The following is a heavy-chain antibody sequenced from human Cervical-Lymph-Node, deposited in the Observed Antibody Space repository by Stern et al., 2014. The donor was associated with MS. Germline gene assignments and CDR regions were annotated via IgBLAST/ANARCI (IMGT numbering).Heavy chain of an antibody. J-gene: IGHJ4*02. CDR3: ARQRYFDY. V-gene: IGHV5-51*01. CDR2: IFHGASDI. Sequence: EVPLVESGPAVKRPGESLKISCQVSGYTLTSYWIGGVRQMPRQGREWTAIIFHGASDIRYSPSFKGQVTIAADKSSSTAYLHWNNLKASDTAIYYCARQRYFDYWGQGTLVTVSS. CDR1: GYTLTSYW.